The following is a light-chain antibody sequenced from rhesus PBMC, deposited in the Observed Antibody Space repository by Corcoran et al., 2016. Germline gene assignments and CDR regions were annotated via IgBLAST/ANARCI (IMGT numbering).Light chain of an antibody. CDR1: QRVGSY. J-gene: IGKJ1*01. CDR3: QQTSNIWT. V-gene: IGKV3-24*04. CDR2: GEA. Sequence: ETVVTQSPATLSLSPGERATLPCRASQRVGSYLAWYQQKPGLAPRLLFYGEATRATGIPARFSGGGSGTYFTLTSSSLEPEDGGVYFCQQTSNIWTFGQGTKVEIK.